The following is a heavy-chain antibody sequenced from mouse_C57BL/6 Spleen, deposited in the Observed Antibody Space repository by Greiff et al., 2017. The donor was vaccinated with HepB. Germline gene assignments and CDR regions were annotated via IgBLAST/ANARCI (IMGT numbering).Heavy chain of an antibody. CDR3: ARGGLYDYPAWFAY. V-gene: IGHV1-80*01. D-gene: IGHD2-4*01. CDR1: GYAFSSYW. Sequence: QVQLQQSGAELVKPGASVKISCKASGYAFSSYWMNWVKQRPGKGLEWIGQIYPGDGDTNYNGKFKGKATLTADKSSSTAYMQLSSLTSEDSAVYFCARGGLYDYPAWFAYWGQGTLVTVSA. J-gene: IGHJ3*01. CDR2: IYPGDGDT.